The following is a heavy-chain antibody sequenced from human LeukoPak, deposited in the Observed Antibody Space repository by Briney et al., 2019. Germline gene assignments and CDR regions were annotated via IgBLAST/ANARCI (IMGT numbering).Heavy chain of an antibody. D-gene: IGHD2-15*01. CDR2: ISHDGSNK. Sequence: GRSLRLSCAASGFTFSSYAMHWVRQAPGKGLEWVAVISHDGSNKYYADSVKGRFTISRDNSKNTLYLQMNSLRAEDTAVYYCARVQVEVVAATPTLDYYYYYMDIWGKGTTVTVSS. CDR1: GFTFSSYA. V-gene: IGHV3-30*01. CDR3: ARVQVEVVAATPTLDYYYYYMDI. J-gene: IGHJ6*03.